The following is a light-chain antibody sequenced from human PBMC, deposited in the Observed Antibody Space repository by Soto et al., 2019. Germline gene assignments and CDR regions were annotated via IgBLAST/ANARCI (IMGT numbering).Light chain of an antibody. J-gene: IGLJ3*02. CDR3: ETWDSNTRV. Sequence: QLVLTQSSSASASLGSSIKPTCTLSSGHSSYIIAWHQQQPGKAPRYLMKLESSGSYNKGSGVPDRFSGSSSGADRYLTISNLQFEDEADYYCETWDSNTRVFGGGTQLTVL. CDR1: SGHSSYI. V-gene: IGLV4-60*02. CDR2: LESSGSY.